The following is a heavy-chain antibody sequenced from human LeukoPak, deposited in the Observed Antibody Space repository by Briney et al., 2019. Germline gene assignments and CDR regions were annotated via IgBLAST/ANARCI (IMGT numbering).Heavy chain of an antibody. CDR2: ISAYDGNT. CDR3: ARDLKPGYYDSSGKLNYFDY. CDR1: GYTFTGYY. V-gene: IGHV1-18*04. J-gene: IGHJ4*02. Sequence: ASVKVSCKASGYTFTGYYMHWVRQAPGQGLEWMGWISAYDGNTNYAQKLQGRVTMATDTSTSTAYMELRSLRSDDTAVYYCARDLKPGYYDSSGKLNYFDYWGQGTLVTVSS. D-gene: IGHD3-22*01.